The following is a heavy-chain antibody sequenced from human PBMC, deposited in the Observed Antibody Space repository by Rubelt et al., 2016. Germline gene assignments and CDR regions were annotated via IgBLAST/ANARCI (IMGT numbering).Heavy chain of an antibody. J-gene: IGHJ4*02. D-gene: IGHD7-27*01. CDR1: GYTFTGHF. CDR2: ITPNSGDT. CDR3: ARRLGISGLDY. Sequence: QVQLVQSGAEVKKPGASVKVSCQTSGYTFTGHFIYWVRQAPGQGLEFMGRITPNSGDTYYVQKFQGRVTMHRETSINTAYMELSGLQSEETAVYYCARRLGISGLDYWGQGTLVTVSS. V-gene: IGHV1-2*06.